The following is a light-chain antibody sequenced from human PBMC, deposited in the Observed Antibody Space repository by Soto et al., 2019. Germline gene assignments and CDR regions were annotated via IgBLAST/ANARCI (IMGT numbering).Light chain of an antibody. Sequence: QSALTQPRSVSGSPGQSVTISCTGTSSDVGAYNYVSWYQQLPGKAPKLMTYEVTKRPSGVPNRFSGAKSGNPASLTISGLQAEDEADYYCCSYAGSFNWVFGGGTKLTVL. J-gene: IGLJ3*02. V-gene: IGLV2-11*01. CDR3: CSYAGSFNWV. CDR1: SSDVGAYNY. CDR2: EVT.